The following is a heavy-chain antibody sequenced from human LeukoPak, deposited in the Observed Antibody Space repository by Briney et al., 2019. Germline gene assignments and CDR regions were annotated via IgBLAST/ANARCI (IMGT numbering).Heavy chain of an antibody. CDR1: GYTFTDYY. CDR3: ARAGYSSGWSQLDY. Sequence: ASVKVSCKASGYTFTDYYMHWVRQAPGQGLEWMGWINPNSGGTNYAQKFQGRVTMTRDTSISTAYMELSRLRSDDTAVYYCARAGYSSGWSQLDYWGQGTLVTVSS. D-gene: IGHD6-19*01. CDR2: INPNSGGT. V-gene: IGHV1-2*02. J-gene: IGHJ4*02.